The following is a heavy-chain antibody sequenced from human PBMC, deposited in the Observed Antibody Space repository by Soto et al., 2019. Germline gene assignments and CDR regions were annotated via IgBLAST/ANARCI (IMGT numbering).Heavy chain of an antibody. V-gene: IGHV3-21*01. Sequence: GGSLRLSCAASGFTFTNYAIHWVRQAPGKGLEWVSCISSSSSYIYYADSVRGRFTISRDNAKNSVYLQMNSLRVEDTAVYYCAKDKPAAGSQWLVPIWGRGTLVTVYS. J-gene: IGHJ4*02. D-gene: IGHD6-19*01. CDR3: AKDKPAAGSQWLVPI. CDR1: GFTFTNYA. CDR2: ISSSSSYI.